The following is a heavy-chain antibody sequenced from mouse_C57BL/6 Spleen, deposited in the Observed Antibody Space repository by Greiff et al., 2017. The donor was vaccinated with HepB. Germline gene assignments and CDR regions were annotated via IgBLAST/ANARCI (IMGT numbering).Heavy chain of an antibody. V-gene: IGHV5-4*01. J-gene: IGHJ4*01. CDR2: ISDGGSYT. D-gene: IGHD1-1*01. Sequence: EVQVVESGGGLVKPGGSLKLSCAASGFTFSSYAMSWVRQTPEKRLEWVATISDGGSYTYYPDNVKGRFTISRDNAKNNLYLQMSHLKSEDTAMYYCARDLIYYGSSYAMDYWGQGTSVTVSS. CDR3: ARDLIYYGSSYAMDY. CDR1: GFTFSSYA.